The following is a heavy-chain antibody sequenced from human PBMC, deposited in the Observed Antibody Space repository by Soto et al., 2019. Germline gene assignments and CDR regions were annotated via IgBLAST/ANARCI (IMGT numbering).Heavy chain of an antibody. CDR2: ISAYNGNT. V-gene: IGHV1-18*04. D-gene: IGHD3-9*01. CDR1: GYTFTSYG. CDR3: ARYVDFDWLFGFDY. Sequence: ASVKVSCKASGYTFTSYGISWVRQAPGQGLEWMGWISAYNGNTNYAQKLQGRVTMTTDTSTSTAYMELRSLRSDDTAVYYCARYVDFDWLFGFDYWGQGTLVTVSS. J-gene: IGHJ4*02.